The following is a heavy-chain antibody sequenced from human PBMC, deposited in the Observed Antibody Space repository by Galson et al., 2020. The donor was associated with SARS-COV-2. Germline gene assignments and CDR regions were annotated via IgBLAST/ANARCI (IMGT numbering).Heavy chain of an antibody. Sequence: SETLSLTCTVSGGSISSYYWSWLRQPPGTGLEWMGYIYYSGSTNYNHSLKSRVTISGDTSKNQFSLKLSSVPAAATAVYYCEGGDSSGYYGSWYFDLWGRGTLVTVSS. CDR2: IYYSGST. V-gene: IGHV4-59*13. CDR3: EGGDSSGYYGSWYFDL. CDR1: GGSISSYY. D-gene: IGHD3-22*01. J-gene: IGHJ2*01.